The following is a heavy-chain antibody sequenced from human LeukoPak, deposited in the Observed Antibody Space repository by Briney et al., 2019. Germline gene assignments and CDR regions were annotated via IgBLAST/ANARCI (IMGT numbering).Heavy chain of an antibody. Sequence: GGSLRLSCAASGFTLSSYAMSWVRQGPGKGLEWVSSISSSSSYIYYADSVKGRFTISRDNAKNSLYLQMNSLRAEDTAVYYCARDLGYCSGGSCYSAGYWGQGALVTVSS. V-gene: IGHV3-21*01. J-gene: IGHJ4*02. D-gene: IGHD2-15*01. CDR1: GFTLSSYA. CDR2: ISSSSSYI. CDR3: ARDLGYCSGGSCYSAGY.